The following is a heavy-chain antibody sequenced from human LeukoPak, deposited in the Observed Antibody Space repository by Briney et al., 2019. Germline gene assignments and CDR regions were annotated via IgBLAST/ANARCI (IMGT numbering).Heavy chain of an antibody. V-gene: IGHV3-30*02. D-gene: IGHD2-15*01. Sequence: GGSPRLSCAASGFTFSSFGMHWVRQAPGKGLEWVTFIRSDGNQKDYVDSVKDRFTISRDNSKNTLYLQVSSLRAEDTAVYYCAKEVGYCSGGACAEHFDHWGQGTLVTVSS. CDR3: AKEVGYCSGGACAEHFDH. CDR2: IRSDGNQK. CDR1: GFTFSSFG. J-gene: IGHJ4*02.